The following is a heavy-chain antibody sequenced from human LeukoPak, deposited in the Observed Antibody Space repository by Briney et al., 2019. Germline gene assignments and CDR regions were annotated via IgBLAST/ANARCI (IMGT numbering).Heavy chain of an antibody. D-gene: IGHD2-2*01. CDR2: LSGSGADT. J-gene: IGHJ4*02. V-gene: IGHV3-23*01. CDR3: AKDPYGTRYFDY. CDR1: GFTFSKNA. Sequence: GGSLRLSCAASGFTFSKNAMSWVRQAPEKGLEWVSSLSGSGADTYYADSVKGRFTISRDNAKNTAYLQMNSLRAEDTAVYYCAKDPYGTRYFDYWGQGTLVTAS.